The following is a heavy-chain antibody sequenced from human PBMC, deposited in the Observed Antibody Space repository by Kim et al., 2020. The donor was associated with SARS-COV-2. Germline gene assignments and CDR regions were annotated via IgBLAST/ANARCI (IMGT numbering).Heavy chain of an antibody. CDR3: ARTRSCSSTSCYVDY. CDR2: ISSSGGST. J-gene: IGHJ4*01. Sequence: GGSLRLSCVTSGFTFGTYAMSWVRQAPEKGLEWVSGISSSGGSTYYADSVKGRFTISRDSSKNTLYLQMVSLRVGDTALYYCARTRSCSSTSCYVDYWG. CDR1: GFTFGTYA. D-gene: IGHD2-2*01. V-gene: IGHV3-23*01.